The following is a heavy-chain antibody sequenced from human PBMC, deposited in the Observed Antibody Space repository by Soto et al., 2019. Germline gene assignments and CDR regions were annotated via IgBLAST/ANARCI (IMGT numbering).Heavy chain of an antibody. J-gene: IGHJ4*02. CDR3: AKESRYCSSTSCYIVPHG. D-gene: IGHD2-2*02. Sequence: QVQLQESGPGLVKPSQTLSLTCTVSGGSISSGDYYWSWIRQPPGKGLEWIGYIYYSGSTYYNPSLKSRVTISVDTSKNQFSLKLSSVTAADTAVCYCAKESRYCSSTSCYIVPHGWGQGTLVTVSS. CDR2: IYYSGST. V-gene: IGHV4-30-4*01. CDR1: GGSISSGDYY.